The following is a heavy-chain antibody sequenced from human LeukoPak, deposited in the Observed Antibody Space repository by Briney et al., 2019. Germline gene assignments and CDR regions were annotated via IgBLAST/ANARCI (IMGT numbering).Heavy chain of an antibody. D-gene: IGHD4-17*01. CDR3: ARDPTYGDRNDH. J-gene: IGHJ4*02. Sequence: GGSLRLSCAAAGFTFSDYYMSWIRQAPGKGLEWVSYISSSGSTIYYADSVKGRFTISRDNAKNSLYLQMNSLRAEDTAVYYCARDPTYGDRNDHWGQGTLVTVSS. CDR1: GFTFSDYY. CDR2: ISSSGSTI. V-gene: IGHV3-11*04.